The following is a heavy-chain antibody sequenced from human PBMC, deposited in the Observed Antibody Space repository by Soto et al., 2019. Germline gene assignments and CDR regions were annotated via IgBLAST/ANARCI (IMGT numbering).Heavy chain of an antibody. CDR2: ISSSSSTI. Sequence: EVQLVESGGGLVQPGGSLRLSCAASGFTFSSYSMNWVRQAPGKGLEWVSYISSSSSTIYYADSVKGRFTISRDNAKNSLYVKMNSLRDEDTAVYYCAREITPLRFWGWFDPWGQGTLVTVSS. J-gene: IGHJ5*02. CDR1: GFTFSSYS. CDR3: AREITPLRFWGWFDP. D-gene: IGHD3-3*01. V-gene: IGHV3-48*02.